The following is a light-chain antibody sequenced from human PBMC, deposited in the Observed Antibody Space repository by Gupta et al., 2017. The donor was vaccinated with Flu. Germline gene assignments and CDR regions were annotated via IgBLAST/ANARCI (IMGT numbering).Light chain of an antibody. V-gene: IGLV1-47*01. J-gene: IGLJ2*01. Sequence: QSVLTQPPSASGTPGQRVTISCSGNSSNIGSNYVYWYQQHPGTAPKILIYRNNQRPAGVPDRCSGSKSGTSASLAISGLRSEDEADYYCAAWDDSLSGVFGGGTKLTVL. CDR2: RNN. CDR1: SSNIGSNY. CDR3: AAWDDSLSGV.